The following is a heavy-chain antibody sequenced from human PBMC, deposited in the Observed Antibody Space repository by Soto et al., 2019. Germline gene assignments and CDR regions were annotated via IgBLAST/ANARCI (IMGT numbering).Heavy chain of an antibody. CDR2: IKSKTDGGTT. V-gene: IGHV3-15*07. J-gene: IGHJ6*02. Sequence: GGSLRLSCAASGFTFSNAWMNWVRQAPGKGLEWVGRIKSKTDGGTTDYAAPVKGRFTISRDDSKNTLYLQMNSLKTEDTAVYYCTTDFGEDLDYYYGMDVWGQGTTVTVSS. CDR1: GFTFSNAW. D-gene: IGHD3-10*01. CDR3: TTDFGEDLDYYYGMDV.